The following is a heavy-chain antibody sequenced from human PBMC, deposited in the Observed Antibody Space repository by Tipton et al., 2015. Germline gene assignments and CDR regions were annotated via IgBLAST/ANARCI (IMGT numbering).Heavy chain of an antibody. Sequence: TLSLTCSVSGGSISSSSYVWGWIRQPPGKGLEWLGTIDYSGSPSRNPSLMSRVSISVDTSKNQFSLNLMSLTTADTAVYYCARDVGMDVWGQGTTVTVSS. CDR2: IDYSGSP. J-gene: IGHJ6*02. CDR3: ARDVGMDV. CDR1: GGSISSSSYV. V-gene: IGHV4-39*07.